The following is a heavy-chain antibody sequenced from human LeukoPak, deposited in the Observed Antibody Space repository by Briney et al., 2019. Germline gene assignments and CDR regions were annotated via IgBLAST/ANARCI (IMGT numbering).Heavy chain of an antibody. CDR3: ARGDNWNLEFDY. D-gene: IGHD1-1*01. Sequence: PSETLSLTCTVSGYSISSGYYWGWFRQPPGKGLEWIGSIYHSGSTYYNPSLKSRVTISVDTSKNQFSLKLSSVTAADTAVYYCARGDNWNLEFDYWGQGTLVTVSS. V-gene: IGHV4-38-2*02. CDR1: GYSISSGYY. CDR2: IYHSGST. J-gene: IGHJ4*02.